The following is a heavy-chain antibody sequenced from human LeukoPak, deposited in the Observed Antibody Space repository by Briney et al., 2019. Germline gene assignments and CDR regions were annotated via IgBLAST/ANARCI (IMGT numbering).Heavy chain of an antibody. J-gene: IGHJ2*01. CDR2: VSHSGSS. Sequence: PSETLSLTCAVYGGPFRGFFWSWIRQAPGKGLEWIGEVSHSGSSNYNPSLKSRINISLDTSKSQFSLRLTSVTAADTAVYYCARGFITMVRGVRSRRRTWYFDLWGRGTLVTVSS. CDR3: ARGFITMVRGVRSRRRTWYFDL. V-gene: IGHV4-34*01. D-gene: IGHD3-10*01. CDR1: GGPFRGFF.